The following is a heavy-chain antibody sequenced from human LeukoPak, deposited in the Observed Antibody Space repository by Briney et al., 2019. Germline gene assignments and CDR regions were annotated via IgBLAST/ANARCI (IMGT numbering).Heavy chain of an antibody. CDR3: QSRYLEWLLEY. Sequence: SETLSLTCSVSGASLSTTYNYWAWIRQPPGKGLEWIGYIYYSGSTYYNPSLKSRVTISVDTSKNQFSLRLSSVTAADTAVYYCQSRYLEWLLEYWGQGTLVTVSS. CDR1: GASLSTTYNY. D-gene: IGHD3-3*01. CDR2: IYYSGST. J-gene: IGHJ4*02. V-gene: IGHV4-39*01.